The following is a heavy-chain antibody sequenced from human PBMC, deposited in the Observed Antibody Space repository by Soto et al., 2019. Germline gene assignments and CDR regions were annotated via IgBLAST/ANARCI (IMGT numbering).Heavy chain of an antibody. V-gene: IGHV1-2*04. CDR2: INPNSGGT. J-gene: IGHJ4*02. D-gene: IGHD3-9*01. CDR3: ARGARDYYDILEVRYYFDY. Sequence: GASVKGSCKASGYTFTCYYVDWVRQAPGQGLEWMGWINPNSGGTNYAQKFQGWVTMTRDTSISTAYMELSRLRSDDTAVYYCARGARDYYDILEVRYYFDYWGQGTLVTVSS. CDR1: GYTFTCYY.